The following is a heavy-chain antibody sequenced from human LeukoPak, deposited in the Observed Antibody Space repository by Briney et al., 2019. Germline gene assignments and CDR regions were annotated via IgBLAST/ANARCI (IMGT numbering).Heavy chain of an antibody. V-gene: IGHV4-61*01. Sequence: KPSETLSLTCTVSGGSVSSGSYYWSWIRQPPGKGLEWIGYIYYSGSTNYNPSLKSRVTISVDTSKNQFSLKLSSVTAADTAVYYCAREILGYYDNYFEYWGQGTLVTVSS. J-gene: IGHJ4*02. D-gene: IGHD3-22*01. CDR3: AREILGYYDNYFEY. CDR2: IYYSGST. CDR1: GGSVSSGSYY.